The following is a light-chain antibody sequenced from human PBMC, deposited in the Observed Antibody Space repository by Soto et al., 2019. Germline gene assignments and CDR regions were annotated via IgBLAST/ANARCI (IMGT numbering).Light chain of an antibody. J-gene: IGLJ2*01. CDR3: SSYTTRSSVV. CDR1: SGDIGAYDY. Sequence: QSALTQPASVSGSPGQSITISCTGTSGDIGAYDYVSWYQQHPGKAPKVMIRDVTHRPSGVSNRFSGSKSGNTASLTISGLQAEDEADYYCSSYTTRSSVVFGGGTKLTVL. V-gene: IGLV2-14*01. CDR2: DVT.